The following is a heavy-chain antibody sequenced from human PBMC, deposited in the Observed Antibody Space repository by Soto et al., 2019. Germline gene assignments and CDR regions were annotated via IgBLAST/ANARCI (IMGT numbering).Heavy chain of an antibody. CDR1: GGSISGSPYH. Sequence: SETLSLTCTVSGGSISGSPYHWGWIRQPPGKGLEWIGSIDDSGKVYYNPSLTGRATLLVDTSKNRFSLNLNSVTAADTAVYYCAIPPPIEVAGPDYWGQGTLVTVSS. D-gene: IGHD6-19*01. J-gene: IGHJ4*02. V-gene: IGHV4-39*02. CDR2: IDDSGKV. CDR3: AIPPPIEVAGPDY.